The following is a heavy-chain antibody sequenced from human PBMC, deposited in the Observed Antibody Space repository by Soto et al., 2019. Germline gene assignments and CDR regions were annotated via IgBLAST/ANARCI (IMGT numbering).Heavy chain of an antibody. Sequence: GGSLRLSCAASGFNVGNTYMSWVRQAPGKGLEWVAVIYAGGTTYYADSVRGRFTISRDNAKNTLYLQMNSLRLEDAAVYYCARDSPVTTNFDFWGQGTLVTVSS. CDR2: IYAGGTT. D-gene: IGHD4-17*01. CDR1: GFNVGNTY. J-gene: IGHJ4*02. CDR3: ARDSPVTTNFDF. V-gene: IGHV3-53*01.